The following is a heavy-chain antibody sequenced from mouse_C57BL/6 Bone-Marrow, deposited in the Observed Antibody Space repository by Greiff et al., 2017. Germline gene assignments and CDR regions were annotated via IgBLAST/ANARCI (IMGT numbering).Heavy chain of an antibody. CDR2: IDPENGDT. J-gene: IGHJ1*03. Sequence: EVQLQQSGAELVRPGASVKLSCTASGFNIKDYYMHWVKQRPEQGLEWIGWIDPENGDTEYASKFQGKVHIAADTSSNTTYLQLSSLTSEDTAVYDCTIGSSYWYFDVWGTGTTVTVSS. D-gene: IGHD1-1*01. CDR3: TIGSSYWYFDV. CDR1: GFNIKDYY. V-gene: IGHV14-4*01.